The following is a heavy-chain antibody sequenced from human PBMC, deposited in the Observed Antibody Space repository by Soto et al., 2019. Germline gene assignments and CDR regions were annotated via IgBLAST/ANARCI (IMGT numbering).Heavy chain of an antibody. Sequence: QVQLVQSGAEVRKPGASVKVSCKASGYTFTSYGISWVRQAPGQGLEWMGWISAYNGNTNYAQKLQGRVTMTTDTSTSTAYMELRRLRSDDTAVYYCANDCGGDCNDAFDIWGQGTMVTVSS. D-gene: IGHD2-21*02. CDR2: ISAYNGNT. V-gene: IGHV1-18*01. CDR3: ANDCGGDCNDAFDI. CDR1: GYTFTSYG. J-gene: IGHJ3*02.